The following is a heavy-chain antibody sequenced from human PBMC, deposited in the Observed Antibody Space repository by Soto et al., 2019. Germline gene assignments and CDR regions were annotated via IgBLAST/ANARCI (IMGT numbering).Heavy chain of an antibody. V-gene: IGHV1-18*01. CDR2: ISAYNGNT. CDR3: ARDHHYYDSSGYYLIDY. D-gene: IGHD3-22*01. Sequence: ASVKLSCKASGYTFTSYGISWVRQAPGQGLEWMGWISAYNGNTNYAQKLQGRVTMTTDTSTSTAYMELRSLRSDDTAVYYCARDHHYYDSSGYYLIDYWGQGTLVTVSS. J-gene: IGHJ4*02. CDR1: GYTFTSYG.